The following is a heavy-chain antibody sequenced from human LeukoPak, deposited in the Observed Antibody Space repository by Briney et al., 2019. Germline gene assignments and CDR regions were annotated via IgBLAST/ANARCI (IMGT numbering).Heavy chain of an antibody. Sequence: GGSLRLSCAASGFTFSSYSMNWVRQAPGKGLEWVANIKQDGSEKYYVDSAKGRFTISRDNAKNSLYLQMNSLRAEDTAVYYCARDPRFGELDYWGQGTLVTVSS. CDR1: GFTFSSYS. J-gene: IGHJ4*02. CDR3: ARDPRFGELDY. CDR2: IKQDGSEK. V-gene: IGHV3-7*01. D-gene: IGHD3-10*01.